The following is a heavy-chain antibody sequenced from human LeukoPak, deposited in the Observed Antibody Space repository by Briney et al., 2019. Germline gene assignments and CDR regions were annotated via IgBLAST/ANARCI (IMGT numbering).Heavy chain of an antibody. CDR2: INAGNGNT. CDR1: GYTFTSYA. D-gene: IGHD3-3*01. V-gene: IGHV1-3*01. J-gene: IGHJ6*02. CDR3: ASAPRYDFWSGYYDRYGMDV. Sequence: ASVNVSCKASGYTFTSYAMHWVRQAPGQRLEWMGWINAGNGNTKYSQRFQGRVTITRDTSASTAYMELSSLRSEDTAVYYCASAPRYDFWSGYYDRYGMDVWGQGTTVTVSS.